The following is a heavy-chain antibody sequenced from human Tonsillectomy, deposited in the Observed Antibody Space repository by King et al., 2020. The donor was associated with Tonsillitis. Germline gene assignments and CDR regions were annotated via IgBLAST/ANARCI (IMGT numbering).Heavy chain of an antibody. D-gene: IGHD6-19*01. J-gene: IGHJ4*02. Sequence: QLVPSGAEVKKPGASVKVSCKSSGDTFIGQYMHWVRQAPGQGLEWMGWINTLSGGINYAQKFQGRVTMTRDTSISTAYMDLRSLRSDDTAVYYRARVVPVAGTRWDYFDYWGQGTLVTVSS. CDR3: ARVVPVAGTRWDYFDY. CDR2: INTLSGGI. V-gene: IGHV1-2*02. CDR1: GDTFIGQY.